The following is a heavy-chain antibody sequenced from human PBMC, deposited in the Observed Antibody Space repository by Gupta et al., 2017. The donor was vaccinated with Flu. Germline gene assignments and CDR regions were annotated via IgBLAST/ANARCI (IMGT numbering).Heavy chain of an antibody. D-gene: IGHD1-1*01. CDR3: ARDLWVAENDGDYYGMDV. CDR1: GFTFSSYG. V-gene: IGHV3-33*01. CDR2: IWYDGSNK. J-gene: IGHJ6*02. Sequence: QVQLVESGGGVVQPGRSLRLSCAASGFTFSSYGMPWVRQAPGKGLEWVAVIWYDGSNKYYADSVKGRFTISRDNSKNTLYLQMNSLRAEDTAVYYCARDLWVAENDGDYYGMDVWGQGTTVTVSS.